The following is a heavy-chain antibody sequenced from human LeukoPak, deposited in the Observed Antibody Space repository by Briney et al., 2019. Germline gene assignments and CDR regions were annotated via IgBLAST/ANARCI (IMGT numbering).Heavy chain of an antibody. CDR2: IYYSGST. J-gene: IGHJ4*02. Sequence: SETLSLTCTVSGGSISSYYWSWIRQPPGKGLEWIGYIYYSGSTNYNPSLKSRVTISVDTSKNQFSLKLSSVTAADTAVYYCARASYYYGSGSPQAATSYYFDYWGQGTLVTVSS. CDR3: ARASYYYGSGSPQAATSYYFDY. D-gene: IGHD3-10*01. CDR1: GGSISSYY. V-gene: IGHV4-59*12.